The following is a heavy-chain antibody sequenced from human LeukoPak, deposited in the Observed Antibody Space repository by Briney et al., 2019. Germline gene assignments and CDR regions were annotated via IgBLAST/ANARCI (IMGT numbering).Heavy chain of an antibody. CDR3: ARAVYSSSWYRGYWFDP. CDR1: GYSISSGYY. J-gene: IGHJ5*02. D-gene: IGHD6-13*01. CDR2: IYHSGNT. Sequence: SETLSLTCTVSGYSISSGYYWDWIRQPPGRGLEWIGSIYHSGNTYYNPSLKSRVTISVDTSKNQFSLKLSSVTAADTAVYYCARAVYSSSWYRGYWFDPWGQGTLVTVSS. V-gene: IGHV4-38-2*02.